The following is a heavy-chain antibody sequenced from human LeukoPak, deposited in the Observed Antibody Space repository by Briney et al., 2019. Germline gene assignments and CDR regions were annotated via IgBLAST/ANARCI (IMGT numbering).Heavy chain of an antibody. V-gene: IGHV4-59*08. D-gene: IGHD1-26*01. Sequence: SETLSLTCTVSGGSISSYYWSWIRQPPGKGLEWIGYIYYSGSTNYNPSLKSRVTISVDTSKNQFSLKLSSVTAADTAVYYCARSSGSYYYPPDYWGQGTLVTVSS. J-gene: IGHJ4*02. CDR3: ARSSGSYYYPPDY. CDR2: IYYSGST. CDR1: GGSISSYY.